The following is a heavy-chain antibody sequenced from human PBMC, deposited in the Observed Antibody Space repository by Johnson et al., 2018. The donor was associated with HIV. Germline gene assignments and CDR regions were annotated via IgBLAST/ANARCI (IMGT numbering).Heavy chain of an antibody. CDR1: GFTFSSHW. CDR2: INSDGSST. J-gene: IGHJ3*02. V-gene: IGHV3-74*02. D-gene: IGHD3-16*01. Sequence: VQLVESGGGFVQPGGSLRLSCAASGFTFSSHWMHWVRQPPGKGLVWVSRINSDGSSTSYADSVKGRFTISRDNAKNPLYLQMNSLRAEDTAVYYCARRGRRADDAFDIWGQGTMVTVSS. CDR3: ARRGRRADDAFDI.